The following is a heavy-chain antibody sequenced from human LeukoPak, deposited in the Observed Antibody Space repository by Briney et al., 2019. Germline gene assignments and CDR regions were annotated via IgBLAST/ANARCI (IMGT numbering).Heavy chain of an antibody. CDR3: ARLRTTGTFDY. CDR2: ISSSSYI. Sequence: GGSLRLSCAASGFTFSTYSMNWVRQAPGKGLEWVSSISSSSYIYYADSVKGRFTISRDNAKNSLYLQMNSLRAEDTALYYCARLRTTGTFDYWGQGTLVTVSS. V-gene: IGHV3-21*03. CDR1: GFTFSTYS. J-gene: IGHJ4*02. D-gene: IGHD1-1*01.